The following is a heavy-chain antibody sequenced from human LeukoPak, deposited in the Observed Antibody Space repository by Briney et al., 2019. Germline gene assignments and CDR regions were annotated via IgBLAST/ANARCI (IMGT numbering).Heavy chain of an antibody. CDR3: AKDGWGYDSSGYDY. J-gene: IGHJ4*02. CDR1: GFTFSSYG. CDR2: IRYDGSNK. D-gene: IGHD3-22*01. V-gene: IGHV3-30*02. Sequence: PGVSLRRSCAASGFTFSSYGMHWVRQAPGKGRGWVAFIRYDGSNKYYADSVKGRFTISRDNSKNTLYLQMNSLRAEDTAVYYCAKDGWGYDSSGYDYWGQGTLVTVSS.